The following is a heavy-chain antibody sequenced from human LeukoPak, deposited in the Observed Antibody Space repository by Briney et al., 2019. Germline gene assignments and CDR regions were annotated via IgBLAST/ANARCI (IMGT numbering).Heavy chain of an antibody. CDR2: IYYSGST. V-gene: IGHV4-39*01. Sequence: SETLSLTCTVSGGSISSSSDYWAWIRQPPGKGLEWLGSIYYSGSTYYNSSLKSRVTVSVDTSKNQFSLKLSSVTAADTAVYYCARHIYSGSYSRWFDPWGQGTLVTVSS. CDR1: GGSISSSSDY. J-gene: IGHJ5*02. D-gene: IGHD1-26*01. CDR3: ARHIYSGSYSRWFDP.